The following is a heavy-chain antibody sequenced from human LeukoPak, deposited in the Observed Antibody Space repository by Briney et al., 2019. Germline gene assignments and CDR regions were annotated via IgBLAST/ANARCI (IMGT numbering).Heavy chain of an antibody. J-gene: IGHJ4*02. CDR3: AKNRGGSYYSGLDY. CDR2: ISGSGGST. Sequence: PGGSLRLSCAASGFTFSSYAMSWVRQAPGKGLEWVLGISGSGGSTYYADSVKGRFTISRDNSKNTLYLQMNSLRAEDTAVYHCAKNRGGSYYSGLDYWGQGTLVTVSS. D-gene: IGHD2-15*01. CDR1: GFTFSSYA. V-gene: IGHV3-23*01.